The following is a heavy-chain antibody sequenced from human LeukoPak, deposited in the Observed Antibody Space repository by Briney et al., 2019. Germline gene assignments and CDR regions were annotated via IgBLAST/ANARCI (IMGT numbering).Heavy chain of an antibody. CDR3: ASDSYSPEYFQH. J-gene: IGHJ1*01. V-gene: IGHV3-66*01. CDR1: GFSVSNNY. Sequence: QPGGSLRLSCAASGFSVSNNYMSWVRQAPGKGLEWVSVIYSGGSTFYADSVKGRFTISRDNSKNTLYLQMNSLSAEDTAVYYCASDSYSPEYFQHWGQGTLVTVSS. D-gene: IGHD2-15*01. CDR2: IYSGGST.